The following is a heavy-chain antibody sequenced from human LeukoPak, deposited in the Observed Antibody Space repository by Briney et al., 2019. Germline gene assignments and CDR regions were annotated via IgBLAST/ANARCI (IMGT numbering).Heavy chain of an antibody. CDR1: DGPISYYY. J-gene: IGHJ6*02. D-gene: IGHD4-23*01. CDR2: IYVGGST. V-gene: IGHV4-4*07. CDR3: ARWHMNSQDV. Sequence: TSETLSLTCTVSDGPISYYYWSWIRQPAGKGLEWIGRIYVGGSTNYSPSLKSRVSMSLDKSKNQLSLKLISVSAADTTVYYCARWHMNSQDVWGRGTAVTVS.